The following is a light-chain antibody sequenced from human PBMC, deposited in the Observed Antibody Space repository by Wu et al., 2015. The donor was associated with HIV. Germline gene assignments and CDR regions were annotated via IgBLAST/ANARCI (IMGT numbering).Light chain of an antibody. CDR2: DAS. J-gene: IGKJ5*01. CDR3: QQLNSFPLT. V-gene: IGKV1-9*01. CDR1: QDIVTY. Sequence: IQLTQSPSSLSASIGDRVTITCRASQDIVTYLAWYQQIPGKAPRVLIYDASTLQTGVSSRFGGSGSGAEFTLSISGLQREDFAVYYCQQLNSFPLTFGHGTRLEIK.